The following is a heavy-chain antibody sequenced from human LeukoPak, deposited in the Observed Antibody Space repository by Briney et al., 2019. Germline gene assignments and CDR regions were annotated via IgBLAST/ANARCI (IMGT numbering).Heavy chain of an antibody. J-gene: IGHJ5*02. CDR2: IIPIFGTA. Sequence: SVKVSCKASGGTFSSYAISWVRQAPGQGLEWMRGIIPIFGTANYAQKFQGRVTITTDESTSTAYMELSSLRSEDTAVYYCARGRETGGNYYDSSGYNNWFDPWGQGTLVTVSS. CDR1: GGTFSSYA. V-gene: IGHV1-69*05. D-gene: IGHD3-22*01. CDR3: ARGRETGGNYYDSSGYNNWFDP.